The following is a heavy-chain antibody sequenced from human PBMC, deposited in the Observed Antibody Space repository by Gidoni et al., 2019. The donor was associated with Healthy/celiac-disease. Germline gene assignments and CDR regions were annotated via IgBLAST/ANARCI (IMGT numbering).Heavy chain of an antibody. CDR3: ASRTIADFDY. CDR2: ISYDGSNK. CDR1: GFTFSSYG. Sequence: QVQLVESGGGVVQPGRSLRLSCAASGFTFSSYGMHWVRQAPGKGLEWVAVISYDGSNKYYADSVKGRFTISRDNSKNTLYLQMNSLRAEDTAVYYCASRTIADFDYWGQGTLVTVSS. V-gene: IGHV3-30*03. J-gene: IGHJ4*02. D-gene: IGHD3-9*01.